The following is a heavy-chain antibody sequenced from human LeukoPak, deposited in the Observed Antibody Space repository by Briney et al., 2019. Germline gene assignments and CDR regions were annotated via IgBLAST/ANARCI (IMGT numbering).Heavy chain of an antibody. CDR1: GVTLSSYW. Sequence: GGSLRLSCAASGVTLSSYWMHWVRQAPGKGLVWVSRINSDGSSTSYADSVKGRFTISRDNAKNTLYLQMNSLRAEDTAVYYCATTVAGTRNAFDIWGQGTMVTVSS. J-gene: IGHJ3*02. D-gene: IGHD6-19*01. V-gene: IGHV3-74*01. CDR2: INSDGSST. CDR3: ATTVAGTRNAFDI.